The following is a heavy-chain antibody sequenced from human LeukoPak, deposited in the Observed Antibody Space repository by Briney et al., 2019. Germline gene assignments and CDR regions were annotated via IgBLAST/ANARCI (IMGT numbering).Heavy chain of an antibody. D-gene: IGHD6-19*01. CDR2: IYHGVPT. CDR1: GVSISRLY. CDR3: VQTTGWPGFDY. Sequence: SDTLSLTCTPSGVSISRLYWSWVRQPPGNGLEWIANIYHGVPTFFHPSLKSRATLLVAASKGRFSRRLASVSAADTAVYYCVQTTGWPGFDYWGQGILVSVSS. J-gene: IGHJ4*02. V-gene: IGHV4-4*09.